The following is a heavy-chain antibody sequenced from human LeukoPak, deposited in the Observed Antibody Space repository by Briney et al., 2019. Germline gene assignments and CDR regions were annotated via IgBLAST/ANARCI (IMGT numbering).Heavy chain of an antibody. CDR2: IYYSGST. CDR1: GGSISSSSYY. CDR3: ARRRGGTGIAAAGPYSHRMWNFDY. J-gene: IGHJ4*02. Sequence: SETLSLTCTVSGGSISSSSYYWGWIRQPPGKGLEWIGSIYYSGSTYYNPSLKSRVTISVDTSKNQFSLKLGSVTAADTAVYYCARRRGGTGIAAAGPYSHRMWNFDYWGQGTLVTVSS. V-gene: IGHV4-39*07. D-gene: IGHD6-13*01.